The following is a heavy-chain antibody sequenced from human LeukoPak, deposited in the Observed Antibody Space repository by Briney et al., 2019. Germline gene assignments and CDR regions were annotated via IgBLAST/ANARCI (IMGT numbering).Heavy chain of an antibody. D-gene: IGHD1-14*01. Sequence: GGSLRLSCAASGFTFSGHWMSWVRQAPGKGLEWVANINQGGSDKYYVDSVEGRFTISRDNANHLLYLQMNSLRGEDTAVYYCTRDRSRAEDDWGQGTLVTVSS. J-gene: IGHJ4*02. V-gene: IGHV3-7*01. CDR1: GFTFSGHW. CDR3: TRDRSRAEDD. CDR2: INQGGSDK.